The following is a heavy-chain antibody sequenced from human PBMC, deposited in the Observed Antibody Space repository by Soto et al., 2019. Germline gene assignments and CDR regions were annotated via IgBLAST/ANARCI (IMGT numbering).Heavy chain of an antibody. Sequence: ASLKVSCKTSGYTFTSYDIYWVLQATGQGLEWMGWMNPRTGKSRYAQKFQDRVTMTSDTSISTAHMELSSLRYEDTAVYYCARRAETNGWNGFGADKFYFDFWGQGTLVTVS. J-gene: IGHJ4*02. V-gene: IGHV1-8*01. CDR2: MNPRTGKS. CDR3: ARRAETNGWNGFGADKFYFDF. D-gene: IGHD1-1*01. CDR1: GYTFTSYD.